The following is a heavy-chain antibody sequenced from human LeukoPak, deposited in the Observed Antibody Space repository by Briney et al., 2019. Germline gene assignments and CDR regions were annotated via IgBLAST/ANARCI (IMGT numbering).Heavy chain of an antibody. Sequence: PGGSLRLSCAASGFTFSSYSMNWVRQAPGKGLEWVSYISNSSSTIYYADSVKGRFTISRDNAKNSLYLQMNSLRAEDTAVYYCARGRWYFDYWGQGTLVTVSS. D-gene: IGHD2-15*01. V-gene: IGHV3-48*01. CDR2: ISNSSSTI. CDR3: ARGRWYFDY. J-gene: IGHJ4*02. CDR1: GFTFSSYS.